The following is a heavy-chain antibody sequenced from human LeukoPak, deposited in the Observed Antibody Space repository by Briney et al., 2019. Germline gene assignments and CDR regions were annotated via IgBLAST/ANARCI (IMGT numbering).Heavy chain of an antibody. CDR3: AREARYSSSWYDY. Sequence: ASVKVSCKASGGTFSSYAIGWVRRAPGQGLEWMGGIIPIFGTANYAQKFQGRVTITADESTSTAYMELSSLRSEDTAVYYCAREARYSSSWYDYWGQGTLVTVSS. V-gene: IGHV1-69*13. D-gene: IGHD6-13*01. CDR1: GGTFSSYA. CDR2: IIPIFGTA. J-gene: IGHJ4*02.